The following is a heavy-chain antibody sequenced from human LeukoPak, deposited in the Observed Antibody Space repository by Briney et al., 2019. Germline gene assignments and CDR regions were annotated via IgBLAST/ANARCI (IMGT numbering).Heavy chain of an antibody. CDR2: IYTGGTT. Sequence: PGGSLRLSCAASGVSVSSNYVSWVRQAPGKGLEWVSVIYTGGTTHYAPSVMGRFTISRDDSQNTVHLHMSGLRDEDTALYYCAREGRFQSFDYWGQGTLVAVSS. CDR3: AREGRFQSFDY. CDR1: GVSVSSNY. V-gene: IGHV3-53*01. J-gene: IGHJ4*02.